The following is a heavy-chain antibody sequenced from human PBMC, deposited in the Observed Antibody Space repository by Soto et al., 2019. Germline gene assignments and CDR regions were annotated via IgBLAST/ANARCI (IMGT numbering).Heavy chain of an antibody. CDR1: GYTFTSYG. CDR2: ISAYNGNT. V-gene: IGHV1-18*01. D-gene: IGHD3-22*01. Sequence: ASVKVSCKASGYTFTSYGISWVRQAPGQGLEWMGWISAYNGNTNYAQKLQGRVTMTRNTSISTAYMELSSLRSEDTAVYYCARGLDYYDSSGYLFDPWGQGTLVTVSS. CDR3: ARGLDYYDSSGYLFDP. J-gene: IGHJ5*02.